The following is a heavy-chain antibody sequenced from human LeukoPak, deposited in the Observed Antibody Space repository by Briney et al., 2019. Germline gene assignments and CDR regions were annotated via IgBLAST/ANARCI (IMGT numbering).Heavy chain of an antibody. J-gene: IGHJ4*02. Sequence: GGSLRLSCAASGFTFSNYLTHWVPQAPGKGLVWVSRINSDGSSRSYADSVKGRFTISRDHAKNTLYLQMNSLRAEDTAVYYCVRDRDLPVAGNGFDSWGQGTLVTVSS. D-gene: IGHD6-19*01. V-gene: IGHV3-74*01. CDR1: GFTFSNYL. CDR2: INSDGSSR. CDR3: VRDRDLPVAGNGFDS.